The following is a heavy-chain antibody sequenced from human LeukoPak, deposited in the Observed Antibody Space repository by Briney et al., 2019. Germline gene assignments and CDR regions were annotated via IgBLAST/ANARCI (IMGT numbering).Heavy chain of an antibody. CDR1: GGSISSYY. CDR2: IYTSGST. V-gene: IGHV4-4*09. CDR3: ARHLRYSSSSVDYFDY. J-gene: IGHJ4*02. D-gene: IGHD6-6*01. Sequence: SETLSPTCTVSGGSISSYYWSWIRQPPGKGLEWIGYIYTSGSTNYNPSLKSRVTISVDTSKNQFSLKLSSVTAADTAVYYCARHLRYSSSSVDYFDYWGQGTLVTVSS.